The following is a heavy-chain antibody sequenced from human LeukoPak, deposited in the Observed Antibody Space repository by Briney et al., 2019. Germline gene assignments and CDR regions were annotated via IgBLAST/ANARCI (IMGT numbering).Heavy chain of an antibody. V-gene: IGHV4-31*11. J-gene: IGHJ4*02. D-gene: IGHD3-9*01. CDR1: GGSISSGRYY. CDR2: IYNSGST. Sequence: SQTLSLTCAVSGGSISSGRYYWSWIRQHPGKGLEWIGYIYNSGSTYYNPSLKSRVTISADTSKNQFSLKLSSVTAADTAVYYCARSTGAGDYGHYFDYWGQGTLVTVSS. CDR3: ARSTGAGDYGHYFDY.